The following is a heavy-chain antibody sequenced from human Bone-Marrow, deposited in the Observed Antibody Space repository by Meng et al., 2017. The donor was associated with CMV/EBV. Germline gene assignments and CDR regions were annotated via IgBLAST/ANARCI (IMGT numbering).Heavy chain of an antibody. CDR1: GFTFSSYA. CDR3: ARDQELQYQLLYFYYGMDV. D-gene: IGHD2-2*02. V-gene: IGHV3-30-3*01. J-gene: IGHJ6*04. Sequence: GESLKISCAASGFTFSSYAMHWVRQAPGKGLEWVAVISYDGSNKYYADSVKGRFTISRDNSKNTLCLQMNSLRAEDTAVYYCARDQELQYQLLYFYYGMDVWGKGTTVTVSS. CDR2: ISYDGSNK.